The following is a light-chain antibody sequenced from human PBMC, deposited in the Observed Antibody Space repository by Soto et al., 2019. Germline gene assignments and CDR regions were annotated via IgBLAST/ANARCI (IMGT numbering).Light chain of an antibody. CDR1: QDTGNS. J-gene: IGKJ3*01. CDR2: DAS. Sequence: DIQMTQSPPSLSASVGDRVTITCQASQDTGNSLNWFQPEPGKAPNLVIYDASNLERGVPSRCSGSGSGTDFTFTITRLRPEDIATYYCQKSDHLPLFGPGTKVDIK. CDR3: QKSDHLPL. V-gene: IGKV1-33*01.